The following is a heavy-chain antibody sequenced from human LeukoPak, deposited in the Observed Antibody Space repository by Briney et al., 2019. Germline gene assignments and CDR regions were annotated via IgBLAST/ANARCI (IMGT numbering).Heavy chain of an antibody. J-gene: IGHJ4*02. Sequence: ASVTVSCKASGYTFTRYFMHWVRQAPGQGLEWMGIINPSAGGASYAQKFQGRVTMSRDTSASTVYMELSSLSYEDTAMYYCAREDNSFDYWGQGTLVTVSS. D-gene: IGHD1-1*01. CDR1: GYTFTRYF. V-gene: IGHV1-46*01. CDR3: AREDNSFDY. CDR2: INPSAGGA.